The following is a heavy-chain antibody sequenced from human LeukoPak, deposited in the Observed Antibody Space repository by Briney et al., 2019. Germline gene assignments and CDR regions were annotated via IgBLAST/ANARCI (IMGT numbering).Heavy chain of an antibody. D-gene: IGHD3-10*01. CDR1: GGSISSGDYY. Sequence: SQTLSLTCTVSGGSISSGDYYWSWIRQPPGKGLEWIGYIYYSGSTYYNPSLKSRLTISVNRSKNQFSLKLTSVTAADTAVYYCARGYYGSGSYYFSVFEYWGQGTLATVSS. J-gene: IGHJ4*02. V-gene: IGHV4-30-4*01. CDR2: IYYSGST. CDR3: ARGYYGSGSYYFSVFEY.